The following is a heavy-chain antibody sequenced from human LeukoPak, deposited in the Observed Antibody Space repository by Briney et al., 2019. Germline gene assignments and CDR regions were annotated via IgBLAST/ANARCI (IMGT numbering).Heavy chain of an antibody. CDR3: ARGGDSSGSHWDY. CDR1: GFTFSSYE. V-gene: IGHV3-48*03. CDR2: ISSSGSTI. Sequence: GGSLRLSCAASGFTFSSYEMSWVRQAPGEGLEWVSYISSSGSTIYYADSVKGRFTISRDNDKNPLYLQMNSLRAEDTAFYYCARGGDSSGSHWDYWGQGTLVTVSS. D-gene: IGHD3-22*01. J-gene: IGHJ4*02.